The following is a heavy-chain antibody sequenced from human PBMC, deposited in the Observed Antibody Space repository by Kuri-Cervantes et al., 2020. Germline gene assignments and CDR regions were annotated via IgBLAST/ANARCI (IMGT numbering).Heavy chain of an antibody. J-gene: IGHJ6*03. CDR1: GFTFSSYG. Sequence: GESLKISCAASGFTFSSYGMNWVRQAPGKGLECVSAISYSGDKTYYADSVQGRFTISRDNSKNTLYLLMNSLRAEDTAVYYCAKAYDPQRQNYFYYYMDVWGKGTTVTVSS. CDR3: AKAYDPQRQNYFYYYMDV. V-gene: IGHV3-23*01. CDR2: ISYSGDKT. D-gene: IGHD2-8*01.